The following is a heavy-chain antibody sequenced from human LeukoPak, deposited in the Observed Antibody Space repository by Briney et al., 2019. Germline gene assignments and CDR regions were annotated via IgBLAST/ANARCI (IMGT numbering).Heavy chain of an antibody. CDR3: ARRAGVPGAKADWFDP. CDR2: MNHSGSA. J-gene: IGHJ5*02. D-gene: IGHD2-2*01. CDR1: GESFSGYY. V-gene: IGHV4-34*01. Sequence: PSETLSLTCAVYGESFSGYYWSWIRQPPGKGRDWIGEMNHSGSANYNPSLKSRVTISVDTSKNQFSLKLSSVTAADTAVYYCARRAGVPGAKADWFDPWGQGTLVTVSS.